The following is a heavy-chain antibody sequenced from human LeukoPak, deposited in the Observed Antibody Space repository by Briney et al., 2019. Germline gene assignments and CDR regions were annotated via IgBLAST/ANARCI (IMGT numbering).Heavy chain of an antibody. V-gene: IGHV1-18*01. Sequence: ASVKVSCKASGYSFTTYGISWVRQAPGQGLEWMGWISGYNGDTNYAQRSQGRITMTTDTYTSTAYMDLRSLRSDDTAVYYCARDRYYDFWSGYNYYYFAMDVWGQGTTVTVSS. J-gene: IGHJ6*02. CDR2: ISGYNGDT. D-gene: IGHD3-3*01. CDR3: ARDRYYDFWSGYNYYYFAMDV. CDR1: GYSFTTYG.